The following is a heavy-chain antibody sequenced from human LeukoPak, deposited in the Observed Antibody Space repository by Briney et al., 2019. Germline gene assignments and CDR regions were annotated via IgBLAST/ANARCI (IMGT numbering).Heavy chain of an antibody. J-gene: IGHJ4*02. V-gene: IGHV1-2*02. D-gene: IGHD1-26*01. CDR1: GYTFSDYY. CDR2: INPNSGDT. CDR3: ARDLAPATVGATTWFY. Sequence: ASVKVSCKTSGYTFSDYYIHWIRQAPGQGLEWVGWINPNSGDTDYAQKFQGRVTVTRDTSISTAYMELRSLRSDDTAVYYCARDLAPATVGATTWFYWGQGTLVTVSS.